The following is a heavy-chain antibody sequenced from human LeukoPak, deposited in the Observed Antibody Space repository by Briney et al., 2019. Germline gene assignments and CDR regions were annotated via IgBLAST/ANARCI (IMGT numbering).Heavy chain of an antibody. CDR3: ARGGYGDYHFFDY. CDR2: ISYDGSNK. CDR1: GFTFSSYA. V-gene: IGHV3-30-3*01. Sequence: GGSLRLSCAASGFTFSSYAMHWVRQAPGKGLEWVAVISYDGSNKYYADSVKGRFTISRDNSKNTLYLQMNSLRAEDTAVYYCARGGYGDYHFFDYWGQGTLVTASS. J-gene: IGHJ4*02. D-gene: IGHD4-17*01.